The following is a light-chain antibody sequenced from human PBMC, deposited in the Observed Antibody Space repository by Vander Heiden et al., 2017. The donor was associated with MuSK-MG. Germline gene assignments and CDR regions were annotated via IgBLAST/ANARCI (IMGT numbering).Light chain of an antibody. CDR1: SSDVGGYNI. CDR3: NSWAGSSII. Sequence: QSALTQPPSASGSPGQSVTISCTGTSSDVGGYNIVSWYQQHAGKAPKLMIYEVSQRSSGVPDRFSGSKSCNTASLSASGLQAEDEADYYSNSWAGSSIIFGGGTKLTVL. CDR2: EVS. J-gene: IGLJ2*01. V-gene: IGLV2-8*01.